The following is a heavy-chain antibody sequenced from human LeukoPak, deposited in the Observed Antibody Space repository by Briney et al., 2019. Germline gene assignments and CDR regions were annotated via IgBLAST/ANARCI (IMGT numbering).Heavy chain of an antibody. D-gene: IGHD3-9*01. CDR3: AKVSESNYDILTGYYTPYYFDY. CDR1: GFTFSSFG. J-gene: IGHJ4*02. Sequence: GGSLRLSCAASGFTFSSFGMSWVRQVPGKGLEWVSSKRSGAGSTYYADSVKGRFTISRDNSKTSLYVQMTSLRADDTAVYYCAKVSESNYDILTGYYTPYYFDYWGQGTLVTVSS. CDR2: KRSGAGST. V-gene: IGHV3-23*01.